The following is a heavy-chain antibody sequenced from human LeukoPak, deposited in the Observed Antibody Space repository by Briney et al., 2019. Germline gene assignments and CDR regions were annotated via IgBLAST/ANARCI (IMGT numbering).Heavy chain of an antibody. V-gene: IGHV4-39*01. J-gene: IGHJ3*02. CDR1: GGSISSSSYY. Sequence: PSETLSLTCTVSGGSISSSSYYWGWIRQPPGKGLEWIGSIYYSGSTYYNPSLKSRVTISVDTSKNQFSLKLGSVTAADTAVYYCARMRSPIVLVSGVIMGDAFDIWGQGTMVTVSS. D-gene: IGHD2-2*02. CDR3: ARMRSPIVLVSGVIMGDAFDI. CDR2: IYYSGST.